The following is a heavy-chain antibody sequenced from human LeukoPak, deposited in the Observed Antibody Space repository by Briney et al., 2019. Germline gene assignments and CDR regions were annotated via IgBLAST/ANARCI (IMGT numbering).Heavy chain of an antibody. CDR1: GFTFSNYG. CDR2: MWFDGSHK. V-gene: IGHV3-33*01. J-gene: IGHJ4*02. Sequence: PGRSLRLSCAAYGFTFSNYGLHRVRQAPGKGLEWLAVMWFDGSHKYYADSVKGRFTISRDNSKSMLYLQMNSLRAEDTAVYYCARDITGDPPPYYFDYWGQGSLVTVSS. D-gene: IGHD7-27*01. CDR3: ARDITGDPPPYYFDY.